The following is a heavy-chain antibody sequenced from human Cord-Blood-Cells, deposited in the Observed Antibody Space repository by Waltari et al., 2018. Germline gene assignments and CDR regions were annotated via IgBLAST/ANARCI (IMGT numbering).Heavy chain of an antibody. Sequence: QVQLVQSGAAVKKPGSSVKVSCKASGGTFSSYAISWVRQAPGQGLEWMGRIIPILGIANYAQKFQGRVTITADKSTSTAYMELSSLRSEDTAVYYCARESGGIAVAGPNYYYYMDVWGKGTTVTVSS. CDR1: GGTFSSYA. CDR2: IIPILGIA. CDR3: ARESGGIAVAGPNYYYYMDV. D-gene: IGHD6-19*01. J-gene: IGHJ6*03. V-gene: IGHV1-69*09.